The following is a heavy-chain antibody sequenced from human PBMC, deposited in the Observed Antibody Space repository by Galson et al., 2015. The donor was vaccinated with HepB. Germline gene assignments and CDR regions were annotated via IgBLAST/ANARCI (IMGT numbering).Heavy chain of an antibody. D-gene: IGHD5-24*01. V-gene: IGHV3-53*01. J-gene: IGHJ4*02. CDR2: IYSGGST. Sequence: LRLSCAASGFTVSSNYMSWVRQAPGKGLEWVSVIYSGGSTYYADSVKGRFTISRDNSKNTLYLQMNSLRAEDTAVYYCARGRDGYNWGLDYWGQGTLVTVSS. CDR3: ARGRDGYNWGLDY. CDR1: GFTVSSNY.